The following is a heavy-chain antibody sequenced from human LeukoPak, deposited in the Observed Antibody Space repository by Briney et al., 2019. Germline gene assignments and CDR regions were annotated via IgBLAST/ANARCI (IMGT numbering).Heavy chain of an antibody. CDR3: ARGSSSGQTDFDY. CDR1: GFTFSSYS. CDR2: ISSSSSYI. V-gene: IGHV3-21*01. D-gene: IGHD6-19*01. Sequence: GGSLRLSCAASGFTFSSYSMNCVRQPPGEGLEWVSSISSSSSYIYYADSVKGRFTISRDNSKNSLYLQMNSLRAEDTAVYYCARGSSSGQTDFDYWGQGTLVSVSS. J-gene: IGHJ4*02.